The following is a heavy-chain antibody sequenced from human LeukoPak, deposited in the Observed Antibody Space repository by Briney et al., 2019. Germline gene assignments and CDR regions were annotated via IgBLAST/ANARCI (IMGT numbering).Heavy chain of an antibody. Sequence: ASVKVSCKVSGYTLTELSMHWVRQAPGKGLEWMGGFDPEDGETIYAQKFQGRVTMTEDTSTDTAYMELSSLRSEDTVVYYCATMTTDLKNCGGDCYHFDYWGQGTLVTVSS. D-gene: IGHD2-21*02. V-gene: IGHV1-24*01. CDR1: GYTLTELS. CDR3: ATMTTDLKNCGGDCYHFDY. CDR2: FDPEDGET. J-gene: IGHJ4*02.